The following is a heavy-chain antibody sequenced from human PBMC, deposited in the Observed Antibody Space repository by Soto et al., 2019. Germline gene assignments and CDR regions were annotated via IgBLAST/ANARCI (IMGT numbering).Heavy chain of an antibody. CDR3: ARDHPHSYGVYYFDY. D-gene: IGHD5-18*01. V-gene: IGHV4-59*01. Sequence: QVQLQESGPGLVKPSETLSLTCTVSGGSISNDYWNWIRQSPGKGLDWIGYIYSSGSSNYNPSLQNRVTISMDKAINQVSLKVSSLTAADTAVYYCARDHPHSYGVYYFDYWGQGTPVTVAS. J-gene: IGHJ4*02. CDR2: IYSSGSS. CDR1: GGSISNDY.